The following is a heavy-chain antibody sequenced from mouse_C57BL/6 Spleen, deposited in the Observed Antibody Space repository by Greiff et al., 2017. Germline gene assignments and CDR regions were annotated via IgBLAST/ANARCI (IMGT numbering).Heavy chain of an antibody. J-gene: IGHJ1*03. D-gene: IGHD2-4*01. V-gene: IGHV1-69*01. Sequence: QVQLQQPGAELVMPGASVKLSCKASGYTFTSYWMHWVKQRPGQGLEWIGEIDPSDSYTNYNQKFKGKSTLTVDKSSSTAYMQLRSLTSEDSAVYYCARVDYDWYFDVWGTGTTVTVSS. CDR2: IDPSDSYT. CDR3: ARVDYDWYFDV. CDR1: GYTFTSYW.